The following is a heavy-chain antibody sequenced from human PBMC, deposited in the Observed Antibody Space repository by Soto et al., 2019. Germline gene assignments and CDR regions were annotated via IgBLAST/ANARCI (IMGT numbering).Heavy chain of an antibody. V-gene: IGHV3-7*04. Sequence: EVQLVESGGGLVQPGGSLRLSCEASGFSFITYWMNWVRQAPGKGLEWLASIKEDGSENQYVDSVNGRFTISRDNARNSLYLQMNSLSEEDTAVYYCVRAISGSFALWGQGTLVIVSS. D-gene: IGHD3-9*01. CDR3: VRAISGSFAL. CDR2: IKEDGSEN. J-gene: IGHJ1*01. CDR1: GFSFITYW.